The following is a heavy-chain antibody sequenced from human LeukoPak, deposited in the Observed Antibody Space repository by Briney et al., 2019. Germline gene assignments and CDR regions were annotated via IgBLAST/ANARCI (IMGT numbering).Heavy chain of an antibody. V-gene: IGHV4-34*01. CDR1: GGSFSGYY. J-gene: IGHJ6*03. CDR3: ARVDPTYYYYYMDV. CDR2: INHSGST. Sequence: PSETLSLTCAVYGGSFSGYYWSWIRQPPGKGLEWIGEINHSGSTNYNPSLKSRVTISVDTSKNQFSLKLSSVTAADTAVYYCARVDPTYYYYYMDVWGKGATVTVSS.